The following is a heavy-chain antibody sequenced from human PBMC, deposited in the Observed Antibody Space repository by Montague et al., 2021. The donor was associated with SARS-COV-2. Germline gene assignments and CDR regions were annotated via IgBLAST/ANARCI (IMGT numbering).Heavy chain of an antibody. CDR1: GLTVRTNY. D-gene: IGHD3-10*01. J-gene: IGHJ6*02. CDR2: MFRGGAT. Sequence: SLRLSCAAAGLTVRTNYMSWVRQAPGKRLEWVSLMFRGGATYYADSVTGRFIISRDDSKNTLYLQMNSLRDEDTAVYHCAREAGGDRGVLGPLLYHGMDVWGQGTTVIVSS. V-gene: IGHV3-66*02. CDR3: AREAGGDRGVLGPLLYHGMDV.